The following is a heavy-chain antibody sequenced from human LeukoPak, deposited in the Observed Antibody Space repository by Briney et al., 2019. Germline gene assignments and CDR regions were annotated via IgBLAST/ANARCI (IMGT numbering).Heavy chain of an antibody. V-gene: IGHV1-8*03. CDR1: GGTFSSYA. CDR2: MNPNSGNT. CDR3: ARGPPKYIAAAARGYYYYMDV. D-gene: IGHD6-13*01. J-gene: IGHJ6*03. Sequence: GASVKVSCKASGGTFSSYAISWVRQATGQGLEWMGWMNPNSGNTGYAQKFQGRVTITKNTSISTAYMELSSLRSEDTAVYYCARGPPKYIAAAARGYYYYMDVWGKGTTVTVSS.